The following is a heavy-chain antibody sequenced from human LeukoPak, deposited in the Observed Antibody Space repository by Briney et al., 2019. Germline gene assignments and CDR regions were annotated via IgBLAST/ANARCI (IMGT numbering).Heavy chain of an antibody. J-gene: IGHJ4*02. Sequence: GGALRLSCAASGFTFSSYAMSWVRQAPGKGLEWVSTISGSDSSTYYADSVKGRFSISRDNSKSTLYLQMNSLRAEDTAVYYCAKEVAARPAARIYYFDYWGQGTLVTVSS. D-gene: IGHD6-6*01. V-gene: IGHV3-23*01. CDR2: ISGSDSST. CDR1: GFTFSSYA. CDR3: AKEVAARPAARIYYFDY.